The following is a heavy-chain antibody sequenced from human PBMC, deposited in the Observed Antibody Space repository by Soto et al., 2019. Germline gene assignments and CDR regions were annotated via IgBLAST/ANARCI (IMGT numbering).Heavy chain of an antibody. J-gene: IGHJ4*02. D-gene: IGHD3-16*01. CDR2: INPSGGST. V-gene: IGHV1-46*01. CDR1: GYTFTSYY. Sequence: GASVNVSCKASGYTFTSYYMHWVRQAPGQGLEWMGIINPSGGSTSYAQKFQGRVTMTRDTSTSTVYMELSSLRSEDTAVYYCARDSPYDYVWGSPALGWYYFDYWGQGTLVTVSS. CDR3: ARDSPYDYVWGSPALGWYYFDY.